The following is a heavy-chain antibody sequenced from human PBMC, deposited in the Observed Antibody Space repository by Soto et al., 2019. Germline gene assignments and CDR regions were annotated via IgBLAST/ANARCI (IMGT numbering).Heavy chain of an antibody. Sequence: QVQLQESGPGLVKPSQTLSLTCTVSGGSISSGGYYWSWIRQHPGKGLEWIGYIYYSGSTYYNPSLKGRVTISVDTSKHQFSLKLSSVTAADTAVYYCAREAEGSGSIWVDWFDPWGQGTLVTVSS. V-gene: IGHV4-31*03. CDR1: GGSISSGGYY. CDR2: IYYSGST. CDR3: AREAEGSGSIWVDWFDP. J-gene: IGHJ5*02. D-gene: IGHD3-3*01.